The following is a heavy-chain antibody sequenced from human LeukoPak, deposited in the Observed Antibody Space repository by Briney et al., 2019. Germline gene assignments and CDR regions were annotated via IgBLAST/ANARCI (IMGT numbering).Heavy chain of an antibody. CDR1: GYTFTGYY. CDR3: ARGDYDFWSGYFDY. CDR2: INPNSGGT. Sequence: ASVKVSCKASGYTFTGYYMHWVRQAPGQGLEWMGWINPNSGGTNYAQKFQGWVTMTRDTSISTAYMELSRLRSDDTAVYYCARGDYDFWSGYFDYWGQGTLVTVSS. V-gene: IGHV1-2*04. D-gene: IGHD3-3*01. J-gene: IGHJ4*02.